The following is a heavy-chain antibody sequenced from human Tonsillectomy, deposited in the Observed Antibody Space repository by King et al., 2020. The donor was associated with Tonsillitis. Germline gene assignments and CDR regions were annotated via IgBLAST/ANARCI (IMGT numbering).Heavy chain of an antibody. J-gene: IGHJ6*02. Sequence: VQLQQWGAGLLNPSETLSLSCAVYGGSFSGYYWSWIRRPPGKGLEWIGEINHSGSTNYNPSLKSRVTISVDTSKNQFSLTLSSVTAADTAVYYCARVNDVWSGRSIPYYAMDVWGQGTTVTVSS. CDR3: ARVNDVWSGRSIPYYAMDV. D-gene: IGHD3-3*01. CDR1: GGSFSGYY. CDR2: INHSGST. V-gene: IGHV4-34*01.